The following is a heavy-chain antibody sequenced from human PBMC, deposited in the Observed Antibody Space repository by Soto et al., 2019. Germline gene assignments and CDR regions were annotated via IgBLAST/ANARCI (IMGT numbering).Heavy chain of an antibody. Sequence: QVPLVQSGAEVKKPGASVKVSCKASGYTFTSYGISWVRQAPGQGLEWMGWISAYNGNTNYAQKLQGRVTMTTDTSTSTAYMELRSLRSDDTAVYYCARDWVPSGIVGAYYYYYYYGMDVWGQGTTVTVSS. V-gene: IGHV1-18*01. CDR1: GYTFTSYG. CDR3: ARDWVPSGIVGAYYYYYYYGMDV. CDR2: ISAYNGNT. D-gene: IGHD1-26*01. J-gene: IGHJ6*02.